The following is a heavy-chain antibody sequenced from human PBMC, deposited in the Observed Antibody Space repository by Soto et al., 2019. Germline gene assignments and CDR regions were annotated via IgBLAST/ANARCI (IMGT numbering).Heavy chain of an antibody. D-gene: IGHD2-8*02. CDR3: AXDLAAADY. CDR1: GYIFINYY. J-gene: IGHJ4*02. CDR2: INPNGXXT. Sequence: QVHLVQSGAEVKKPGASVKVSCKASGYIFINYYIHWVRQAPGQGLEWIGIINPNGXXTXXXXXXXXXXXXXXXXXXXXXXXXXXXXXSXDTAVXYCAXDLAAADYWGQGTLVTVXX. V-gene: IGHV1-46*01.